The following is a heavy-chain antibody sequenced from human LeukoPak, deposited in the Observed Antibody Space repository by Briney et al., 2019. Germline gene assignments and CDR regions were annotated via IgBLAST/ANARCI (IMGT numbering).Heavy chain of an antibody. V-gene: IGHV3-30*04. CDR3: AKTPGSSEAFDI. Sequence: GGSLRLSCAASGFTFSSYAMHWVRQAPGKGLEWVAVISYDGSNKYYADSVKGRFTISRDNSKNTLYLQMNSLRAEDTAVYYCAKTPGSSEAFDIWGQGTMVTVSS. CDR1: GFTFSSYA. CDR2: ISYDGSNK. D-gene: IGHD6-6*01. J-gene: IGHJ3*02.